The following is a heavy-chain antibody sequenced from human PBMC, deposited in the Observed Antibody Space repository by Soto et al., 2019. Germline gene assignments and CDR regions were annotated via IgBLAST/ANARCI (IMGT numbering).Heavy chain of an antibody. V-gene: IGHV4-34*01. CDR2: INHTGST. J-gene: IGHJ4*02. CDR3: ARDKITGLFDY. D-gene: IGHD2-8*02. Sequence: QVQLQQWGAGRLKPSETLSLTCAVYGGSFSGYSWTWIRQPPGTGLEWIGEINHTGSTNYNPSLKSLVTKSVDTSKNQFSLKLTSVTAADTAVYYCARDKITGLFDYWGQGTLVTVSS. CDR1: GGSFSGYS.